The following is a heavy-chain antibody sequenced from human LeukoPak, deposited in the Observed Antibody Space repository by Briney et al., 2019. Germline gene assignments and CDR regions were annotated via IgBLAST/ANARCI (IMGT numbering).Heavy chain of an antibody. J-gene: IGHJ5*02. CDR3: ARDVVPAAMISWAGWFDP. V-gene: IGHV3-21*01. D-gene: IGHD2-2*01. Sequence: GGSLRLSCAASGFTFSSYSMNWVRQAPGKGLGWVSSISSSSSYIYYADSVKGRFTISRDNAKNSLYLQMNSLRAEDTAVYYCARDVVPAAMISWAGWFDPWGQGTLVTVSS. CDR2: ISSSSSYI. CDR1: GFTFSSYS.